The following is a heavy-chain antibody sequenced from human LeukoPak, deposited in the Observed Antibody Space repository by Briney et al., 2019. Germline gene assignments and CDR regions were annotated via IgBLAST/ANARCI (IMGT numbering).Heavy chain of an antibody. Sequence: SETLSLTCTVSGGPISSYYWSWIRQPAGKGLEWIARIYTSGSTNYNPSLKSRVTMSVDTSKNQFSLKLSSVTAADTAVYYCARGSYYYDSSGPMGYAFDIWGQGTMVTVSS. D-gene: IGHD3-22*01. CDR3: ARGSYYYDSSGPMGYAFDI. J-gene: IGHJ3*02. CDR1: GGPISSYY. V-gene: IGHV4-4*07. CDR2: IYTSGST.